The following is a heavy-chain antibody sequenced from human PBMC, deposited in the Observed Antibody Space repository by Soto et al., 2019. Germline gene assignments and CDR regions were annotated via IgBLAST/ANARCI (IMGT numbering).Heavy chain of an antibody. V-gene: IGHV1-3*01. CDR3: AREPYYDFWSPMGFDP. CDR1: GYTFTSYA. J-gene: IGHJ5*02. CDR2: INAGNGNT. Sequence: EASVKVSCKASGYTFTSYAMHWVRQAPGQRLEWMGWINAGNGNTKYSQKFQGRVTITRDTSASTAYMELSSLRSEDTAVYYCAREPYYDFWSPMGFDPWGQGTLVTVSS. D-gene: IGHD3-3*01.